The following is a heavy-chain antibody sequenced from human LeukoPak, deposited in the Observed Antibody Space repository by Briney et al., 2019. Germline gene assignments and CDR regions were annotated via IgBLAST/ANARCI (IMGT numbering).Heavy chain of an antibody. D-gene: IGHD6-19*01. CDR3: ATDRVYRSSGRSWGFFDY. V-gene: IGHV1-24*01. CDR1: VYSLSDLS. J-gene: IGHJ4*02. Sequence: GASVTVSCKISVYSLSDLSIHWVREAPGEGLEWMGGFDSENNKMVYSQKFQGRVTMTEDTSADTAYMELTSLRSEDTAVYFCATDRVYRSSGRSWGFFDYWGRGTLVIVSS. CDR2: FDSENNKM.